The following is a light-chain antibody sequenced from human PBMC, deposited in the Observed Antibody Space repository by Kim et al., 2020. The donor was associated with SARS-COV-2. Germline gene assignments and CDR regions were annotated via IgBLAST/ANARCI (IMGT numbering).Light chain of an antibody. CDR3: NSRDSNDNVV. CDR1: SLRSYY. Sequence: SSELTQDPAVSVALGQTVRITCQGDSLRSYYATWYQHKPGQAPILVIYGKNNRPSGIPDRFSGSSSGNTASLPITGTPAGDEADYYCNSRDSNDNVVFGG. CDR2: GKN. V-gene: IGLV3-19*01. J-gene: IGLJ2*01.